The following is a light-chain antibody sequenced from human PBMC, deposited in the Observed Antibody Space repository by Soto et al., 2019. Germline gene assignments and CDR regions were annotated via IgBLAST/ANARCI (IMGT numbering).Light chain of an antibody. Sequence: DIQMTQSPSSLSASVGDRVTITCRASQSISTYLNWYQQKPGKAPNLLIYAASTLQSGVPSRFSGSGSGTDFTLTISSLQPEDFATYYCQKSYSTPRTFGQGTKFEI. CDR2: AAS. CDR1: QSISTY. CDR3: QKSYSTPRT. V-gene: IGKV1-39*01. J-gene: IGKJ1*01.